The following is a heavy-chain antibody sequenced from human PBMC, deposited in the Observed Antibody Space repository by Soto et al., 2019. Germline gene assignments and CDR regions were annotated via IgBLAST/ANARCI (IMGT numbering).Heavy chain of an antibody. CDR1: GFTFSSYA. J-gene: IGHJ6*02. CDR2: ISGSGGST. Sequence: PGGSLRLSCAASGFTFSSYAMSWVRQAPGKGLEWVSAISGSGGSTYYADSVKGRFTISRDNSKNTLYLQMNSLRAEDTALYYCAKDMGSAAASYYYYGMDVWGQGTTVTVSS. CDR3: AKDMGSAAASYYYYGMDV. D-gene: IGHD2-2*01. V-gene: IGHV3-23*01.